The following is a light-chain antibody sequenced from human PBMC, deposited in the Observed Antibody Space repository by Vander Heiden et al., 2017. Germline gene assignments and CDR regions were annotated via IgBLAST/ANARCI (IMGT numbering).Light chain of an antibody. J-gene: IGLJ3*02. CDR2: EVN. CDR1: SSHVGNYTL. CDR3: CSYAGTSTWV. V-gene: IGLV2-23*02. Sequence: QSALTQPASVSGSPGQSITIPCPGTSSHVGNYTLASWYQQYPGKAPKLMICEVNKRPSGISNRFSGSKSGNAASLTISGLQAEDEANYYCCSYAGTSTWVFGEGTKLTVL.